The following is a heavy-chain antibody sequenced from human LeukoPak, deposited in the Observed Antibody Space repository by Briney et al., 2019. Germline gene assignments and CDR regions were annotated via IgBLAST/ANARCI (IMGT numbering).Heavy chain of an antibody. Sequence: PGRSLRLSCAASGFTFSSYAMHWVRQAPSKGLEWVAVISYDGSNKYYADSVKGRFTISRDNSKNTLYLQMNSLRAEDTAVYYCARDSSGWSSYYYYGMDVWGQGTTVTVSS. CDR1: GFTFSSYA. J-gene: IGHJ6*02. CDR3: ARDSSGWSSYYYYGMDV. CDR2: ISYDGSNK. D-gene: IGHD6-19*01. V-gene: IGHV3-30-3*01.